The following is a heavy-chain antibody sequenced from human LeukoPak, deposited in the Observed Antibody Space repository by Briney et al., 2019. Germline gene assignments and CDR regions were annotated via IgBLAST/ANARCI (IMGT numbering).Heavy chain of an antibody. V-gene: IGHV1-24*01. D-gene: IGHD3-22*01. CDR1: GYTLTELS. CDR2: FDPEDGET. CDR3: ATERDYYDSSGYRPGFDY. Sequence: GASVKVSRKVSGYTLTELSMHWVRQAPGKGLEWMGGFDPEDGETIYAQKFQGRVTMTEDTSTDTAYMELSSLRSEDTAVYYCATERDYYDSSGYRPGFDYWGQGTLVTVSS. J-gene: IGHJ4*02.